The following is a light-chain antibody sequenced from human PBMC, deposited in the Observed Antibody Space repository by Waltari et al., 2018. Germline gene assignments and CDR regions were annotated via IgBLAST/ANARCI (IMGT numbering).Light chain of an antibody. CDR2: AVN. CDR1: SSHVGVWQY. Sequence: QSALAQPASVSGSPGQSITISCTGTSSHVGVWQYVPWYQQHPGKAPKLLIYAVNKRPSGVSTRFSGSKSGNTASLTISGLQGEDEADYYCGSHTSGSTWVFGGGTKVTVL. CDR3: GSHTSGSTWV. V-gene: IGLV2-14*03. J-gene: IGLJ3*02.